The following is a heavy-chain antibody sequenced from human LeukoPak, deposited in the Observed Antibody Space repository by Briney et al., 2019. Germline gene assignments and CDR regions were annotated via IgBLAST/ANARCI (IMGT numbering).Heavy chain of an antibody. J-gene: IGHJ4*02. CDR1: GFTFSSYS. CDR2: ISSSSSYI. V-gene: IGHV3-21*01. D-gene: IGHD5-18*01. Sequence: GGSLRLSCAASGFTFSSYSMNWVRQAPGKGLEWVSSISSSSSYIYYADLVKGRFTISRDNAKNSLYLQMNSLRAEDTAVYYCAREGGYSYGWYFDYWGQGTLVTVSS. CDR3: AREGGYSYGWYFDY.